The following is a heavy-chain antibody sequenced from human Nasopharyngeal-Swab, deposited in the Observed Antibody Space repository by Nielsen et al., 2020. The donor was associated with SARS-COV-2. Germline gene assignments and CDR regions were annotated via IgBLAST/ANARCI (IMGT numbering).Heavy chain of an antibody. V-gene: IGHV3-23*01. CDR3: AKDRDSGDDSDDYYHYYGMDV. J-gene: IGHJ6*02. CDR1: GFTFRSYA. Sequence: LSLTRAASGFTFRSYAISWVRQAPGKGLEWVSVISGSDHTTYYADSVKGRFTISRDNSKNTVNLQMNSLRVKDTAIYYCAKDRDSGDDSDDYYHYYGMDVWGQGTTVTVFS. CDR2: ISGSDHTT. D-gene: IGHD5-12*01.